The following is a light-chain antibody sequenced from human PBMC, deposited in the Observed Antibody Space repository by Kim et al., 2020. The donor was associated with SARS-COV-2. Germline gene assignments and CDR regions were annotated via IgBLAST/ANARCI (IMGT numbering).Light chain of an antibody. V-gene: IGKV1-39*01. CDR2: AAS. CDR1: QSISSY. CDR3: QQSYSTPYT. Sequence: GDRITITCRASQSISSYLNWYQQKPGKAPKLLIYAASSLQSGVPSRFSGSGSGTDFTLTISSLQPEDFATYYCQQSYSTPYTFGQGTKLEI. J-gene: IGKJ2*01.